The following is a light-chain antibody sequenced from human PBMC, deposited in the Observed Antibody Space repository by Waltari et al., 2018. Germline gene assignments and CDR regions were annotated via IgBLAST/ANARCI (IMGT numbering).Light chain of an antibody. CDR2: DNN. J-gene: IGLJ3*02. CDR3: GTWDSGLNVVL. Sequence: QSVLTQPPSVSAAPGQNVTISCSGSSSNIRGNYVSWYQQVPGTAPKLLISDNNNRPLRIPDRFSVSKSGTSATLAITGLQTEDEADYYCGTWDSGLNVVLFGGGTKLTVL. V-gene: IGLV1-51*01. CDR1: SSNIRGNY.